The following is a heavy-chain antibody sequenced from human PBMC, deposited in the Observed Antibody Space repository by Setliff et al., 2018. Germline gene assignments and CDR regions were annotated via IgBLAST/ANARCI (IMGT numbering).Heavy chain of an antibody. D-gene: IGHD3-22*01. CDR1: GFSFSNHG. J-gene: IGHJ4*02. Sequence: GWSLRLSCAASGFSFSNHGMHWVRQAPGKGLEWVAFIRHDGNNKYYKDSVRGRFTISRDNSKNTVYLQMNSLRPEDTAVYFCAKELIEVLMTGLEFWGQGTMVSVSS. V-gene: IGHV3-30*02. CDR2: IRHDGNNK. CDR3: AKELIEVLMTGLEF.